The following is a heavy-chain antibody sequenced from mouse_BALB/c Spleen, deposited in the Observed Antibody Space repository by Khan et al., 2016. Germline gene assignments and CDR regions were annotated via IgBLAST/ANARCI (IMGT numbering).Heavy chain of an antibody. D-gene: IGHD1-1*01. CDR1: GYSISSGYS. V-gene: IGHV3-1*02. CDR3: TRGDYYGIGY. CDR2: IHYSGST. Sequence: EVQLQESGPDLVKPSQSLSLTCTVPGYSISSGYSWHWIRQFPGKKLEWMAYIHYSGSTNYNPSLKSRISITRDTSKNQFFLQLLSVTTEDTATYYCTRGDYYGIGYWGQGTTLTVSS. J-gene: IGHJ2*01.